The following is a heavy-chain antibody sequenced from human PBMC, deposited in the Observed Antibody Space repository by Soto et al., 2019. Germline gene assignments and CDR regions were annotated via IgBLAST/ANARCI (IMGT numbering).Heavy chain of an antibody. CDR2: IYHSGVT. CDR3: AGMPYTSGLRFDP. Sequence: LSLTCSFSGDSSSTSTYSWSWIRQPPGKALEWVGFIYHSGVTSYNPSLESRVSISLDMSNSQCTLNLRSVTAADTAVYYCAGMPYTSGLRFDPWGPGTLVTVSS. CDR1: GDSSSTSTYS. V-gene: IGHV4-30-2*01. D-gene: IGHD6-19*01. J-gene: IGHJ5*02.